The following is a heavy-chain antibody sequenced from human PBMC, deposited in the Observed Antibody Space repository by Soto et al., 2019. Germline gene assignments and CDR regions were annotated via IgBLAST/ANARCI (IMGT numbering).Heavy chain of an antibody. CDR3: ARGDIKRRFSDYTYYYYYGMDV. D-gene: IGHD3-3*01. CDR1: GGTFSSYA. J-gene: IGHJ6*02. Sequence: QVQLVQSGAEVKKPGSSVKVSCKASGGTFSSYAISWVRQAPGQGLEWMGGISPIFGTANYAQKCQGRVTITADESTSTAYMELSSLRSEDTAVYYCARGDIKRRFSDYTYYYYYGMDVWGQGTTVTVSS. CDR2: ISPIFGTA. V-gene: IGHV1-69*01.